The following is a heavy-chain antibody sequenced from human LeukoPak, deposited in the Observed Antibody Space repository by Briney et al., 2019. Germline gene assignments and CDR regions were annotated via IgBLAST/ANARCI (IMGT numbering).Heavy chain of an antibody. Sequence: SETLSLTCAVSGDSISSSNWWSWVRQPPGKGLEWSREIYHSGSTNYNPSLKSRVTISVDKSKNQFSLKLSSVTAADTAVYYCARDKRLLVRWGFDPWGQGTLVTVSS. CDR3: ARDKRLLVRWGFDP. J-gene: IGHJ5*02. CDR1: GDSISSSNW. CDR2: IYHSGST. V-gene: IGHV4-4*02. D-gene: IGHD3-10*01.